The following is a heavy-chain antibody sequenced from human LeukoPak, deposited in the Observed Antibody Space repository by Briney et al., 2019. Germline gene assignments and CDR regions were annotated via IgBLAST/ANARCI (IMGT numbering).Heavy chain of an antibody. CDR1: GFTFSRYA. Sequence: PGGSLRLSCVASGFTFSRYAMHWVRRAPGKGLEWVSVIYSGGSTYYADSVKGRFTISRDNSKNTLYLQMNSLRAEDTAVYYCARHTGYSSGHDAFDIWGQGTMVTVSS. J-gene: IGHJ3*02. V-gene: IGHV3-66*04. CDR2: IYSGGST. D-gene: IGHD6-19*01. CDR3: ARHTGYSSGHDAFDI.